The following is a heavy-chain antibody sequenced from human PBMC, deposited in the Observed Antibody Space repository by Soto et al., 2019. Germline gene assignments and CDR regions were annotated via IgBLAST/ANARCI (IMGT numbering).Heavy chain of an antibody. D-gene: IGHD3-16*02. CDR3: ARDAIVSQPNHWFDP. J-gene: IGHJ5*02. CDR2: INPNSGGT. V-gene: IGHV1-2*04. Sequence: ASVKVSCKASGYTFTGYYMHWVRQAPGQGLEWMGWINPNSGGTNYAQKFQGWVTMTRDTSISTAYMELSRLRSDDTAVYYCARDAIVSQPNHWFDPWGQGTLVTVSS. CDR1: GYTFTGYY.